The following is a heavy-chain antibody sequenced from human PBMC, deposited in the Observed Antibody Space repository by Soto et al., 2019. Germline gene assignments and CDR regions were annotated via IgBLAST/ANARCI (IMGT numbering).Heavy chain of an antibody. V-gene: IGHV1-46*01. CDR3: AGSSGWYGGYYYYYGMDV. CDR1: GYTFTSYY. Sequence: ASVKVSCKASGYTFTSYYMHWVRQAPGQGLEWMGIINPSGGSTSYAQKFQGRVTMTRDTSTSTVYMELSSLRSEDTAVYYCAGSSGWYGGYYYYYGMDVWGQGTTVTSP. D-gene: IGHD6-19*01. CDR2: INPSGGST. J-gene: IGHJ6*02.